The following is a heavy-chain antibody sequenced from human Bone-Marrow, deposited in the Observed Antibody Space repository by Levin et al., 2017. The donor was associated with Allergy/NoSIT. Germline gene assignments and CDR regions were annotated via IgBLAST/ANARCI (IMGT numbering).Heavy chain of an antibody. Sequence: GASVKVSCRASGYTFNDYHIHWVRQAPGQGLEWMGWINPKSGDTKYPQKFQGRVTMTRDTSLSTAYMDLSRLRYDDTAVYYCARDRVLLRYVDWSLPKPKSYNYGMDVWGQGTTVTVSS. V-gene: IGHV1-2*02. CDR1: GYTFNDYH. CDR2: INPKSGDT. D-gene: IGHD3-9*01. CDR3: ARDRVLLRYVDWSLPKPKSYNYGMDV. J-gene: IGHJ6*02.